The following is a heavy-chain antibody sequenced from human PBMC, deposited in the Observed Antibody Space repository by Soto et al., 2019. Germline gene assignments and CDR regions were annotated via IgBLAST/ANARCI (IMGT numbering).Heavy chain of an antibody. CDR2: MFPGDSDT. CDR1: GYSFTTYW. D-gene: IGHD6-19*01. Sequence: XESLNISGKGSGYSFTTYWIGWVRQLPGQGLEWMGVMFPGDSDTRYSPSFQGQVTMSADPSTNTAYLEWSSLKAADSAMYYCARVPDSSLGTMDVWGQGTTVTVSS. V-gene: IGHV5-51*01. J-gene: IGHJ6*02. CDR3: ARVPDSSLGTMDV.